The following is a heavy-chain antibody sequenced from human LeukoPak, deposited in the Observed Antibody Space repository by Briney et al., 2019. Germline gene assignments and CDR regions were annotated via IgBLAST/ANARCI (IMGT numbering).Heavy chain of an antibody. D-gene: IGHD3-3*01. Sequence: GASVKVSCKASGGTFSSYAISWVRQAPGQGLEWMGGIIPIFGTANYAQKFQGRVTITTDESTSTAYMELSSLRSEDTAVYSCATLQGYYDFWSGYSPGTYYYYYYMDVWGKGTTVTVSS. CDR1: GGTFSSYA. J-gene: IGHJ6*03. CDR3: ATLQGYYDFWSGYSPGTYYYYYYMDV. V-gene: IGHV1-69*05. CDR2: IIPIFGTA.